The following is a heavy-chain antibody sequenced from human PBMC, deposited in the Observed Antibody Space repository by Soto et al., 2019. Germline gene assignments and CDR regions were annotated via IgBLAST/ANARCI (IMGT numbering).Heavy chain of an antibody. D-gene: IGHD6-19*01. CDR1: GGSFSGHY. V-gene: IGHV4-34*01. CDR2: INHSGST. Sequence: SETLSLTCAVYGGSFSGHYWSWIRQPPGKGLEWIGEINHSGSTNQNPSLKSRVSMSVDTSKNQFSLKLGSVTAADTAVYYCARGAVQNDAPDKHYFDSWGQGTLVTVSS. CDR3: ARGAVQNDAPDKHYFDS. J-gene: IGHJ4*02.